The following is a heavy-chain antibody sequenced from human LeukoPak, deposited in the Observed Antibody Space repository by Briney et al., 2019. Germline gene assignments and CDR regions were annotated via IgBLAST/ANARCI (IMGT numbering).Heavy chain of an antibody. J-gene: IGHJ4*02. CDR1: GFTFSSYG. Sequence: GGSLRLSCAASGFTFSSYGMHWVRQAPGKGLEWVAVIWYDGSNKYYADSVKGRFTISRDNSKNTLYLQMNSLRAEDTAVYYCAKDGGYCSSTSCSTGFDYWGQGTLVTVSS. CDR3: AKDGGYCSSTSCSTGFDY. V-gene: IGHV3-30*02. CDR2: IWYDGSNK. D-gene: IGHD2-2*02.